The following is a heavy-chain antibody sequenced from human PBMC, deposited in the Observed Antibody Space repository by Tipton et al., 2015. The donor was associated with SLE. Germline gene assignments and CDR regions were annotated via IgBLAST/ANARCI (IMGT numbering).Heavy chain of an antibody. J-gene: IGHJ4*02. V-gene: IGHV4-39*07. CDR1: GVSVSSSYY. Sequence: TLSLTCTVSGVSVSSSYYWDWIRQPPGKGLEWIGNIYYSGSTYYSPSLKSRVTISIDTSKNQFSLKLNSVTAADTAVYYCARRITISHLFDYWGQGSLVTVSS. D-gene: IGHD3-3*01. CDR2: IYYSGST. CDR3: ARRITISHLFDY.